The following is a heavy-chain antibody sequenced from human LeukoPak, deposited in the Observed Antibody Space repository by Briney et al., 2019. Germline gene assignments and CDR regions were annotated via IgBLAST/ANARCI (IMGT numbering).Heavy chain of an antibody. Sequence: GGSLRLSCAASGFTFSSYWMHWVRQAPGKGLEWVSAISGSGGSTYYADSVKGRFTVSRDNSKNTLYLQMNSLRTEDTAVYYCAKIGRYCSSPSKFDYWGQGTLVTVSS. J-gene: IGHJ4*02. CDR2: ISGSGGST. V-gene: IGHV3-23*01. D-gene: IGHD2-2*01. CDR1: GFTFSSYW. CDR3: AKIGRYCSSPSKFDY.